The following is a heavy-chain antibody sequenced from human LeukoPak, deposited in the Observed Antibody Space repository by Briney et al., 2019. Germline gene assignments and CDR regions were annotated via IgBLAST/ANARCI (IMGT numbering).Heavy chain of an antibody. CDR1: VGPISSYY. CDR3: ARHKRDERSYYYYYIMDG. CDR2: NYKCGSN. Sequence: SEPLSFICTVSVGPISSYYGRWLPQPPGRGVEGIGYNYKCGSNNYNPSRKSRVPISMDTSKNKFSLRLTSVTAADTALYYCARHKRDERSYYYYYIMDGCGQGTTVTVSS. J-gene: IGHJ6*02. V-gene: IGHV4-59*08.